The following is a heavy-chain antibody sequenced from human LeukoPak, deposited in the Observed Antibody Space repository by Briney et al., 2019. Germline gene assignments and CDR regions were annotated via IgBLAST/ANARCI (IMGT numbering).Heavy chain of an antibody. CDR3: ARGLGTAMVNFDY. Sequence: ASVKVSCKASGYTFTGYYMHWVRQAPGQGLERMGRINPNSGGTNYAQKFQGRVTMTRDTSINTAYMELSRLRSDDTAVYYCARGLGTAMVNFDYWGQGTLVTVSS. V-gene: IGHV1-2*06. CDR2: INPNSGGT. D-gene: IGHD5-18*01. CDR1: GYTFTGYY. J-gene: IGHJ4*02.